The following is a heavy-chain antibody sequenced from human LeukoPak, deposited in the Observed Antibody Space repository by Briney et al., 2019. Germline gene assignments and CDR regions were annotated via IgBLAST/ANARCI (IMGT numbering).Heavy chain of an antibody. CDR2: IIPIFGTA. V-gene: IGHV1-69*05. D-gene: IGHD3-22*01. Sequence: SVKVSCKASGGTFSSYAISWVRQAPGQGLEWMGRIIPIFGTASYAQKFQGRVTITTDESTSTAYIELSSLRSEDTAVYYCARGDRYDSSGYYYDYWGQGTLVTVSS. CDR3: ARGDRYDSSGYYYDY. CDR1: GGTFSSYA. J-gene: IGHJ4*02.